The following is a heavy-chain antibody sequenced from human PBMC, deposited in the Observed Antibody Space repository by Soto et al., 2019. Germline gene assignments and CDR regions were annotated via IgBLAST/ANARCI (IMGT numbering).Heavy chain of an antibody. D-gene: IGHD2-8*01. J-gene: IGHJ6*02. CDR3: AREEGVSHYYYGMDV. CDR1: GGSISSGDYY. V-gene: IGHV4-30-4*01. Sequence: PSETLSLTCTVSGGSISSGDYYWSWIRQPPGKGLEWIGYIYYSGSTYYNPSLKSRVTISVDTSKNQFSLKLSSVTAADTAVYYCAREEGVSHYYYGMDVWGQGTTVTVS. CDR2: IYYSGST.